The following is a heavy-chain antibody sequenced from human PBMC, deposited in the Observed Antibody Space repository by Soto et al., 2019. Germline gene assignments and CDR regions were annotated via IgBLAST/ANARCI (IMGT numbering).Heavy chain of an antibody. J-gene: IGHJ4*02. V-gene: IGHV4-30-4*01. CDR3: ARVGFTYGTASV. CDR1: GASISSGDYY. CDR2: IYYSGST. Sequence: SETLSLTFSVSGASISSGDYYWSWIRQAPGKGLEWIGHIYYSGSTHYKSSLKSRVTISVDTSKTQFSLNLTSVTAADTALYYCARVGFTYGTASVWGQGTQVSVS. D-gene: IGHD1-26*01.